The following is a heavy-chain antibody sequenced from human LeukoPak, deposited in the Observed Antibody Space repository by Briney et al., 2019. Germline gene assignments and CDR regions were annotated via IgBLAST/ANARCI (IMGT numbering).Heavy chain of an antibody. J-gene: IGHJ4*02. D-gene: IGHD5-24*01. Sequence: SETLSLTCTVSGDSIRNYFWTWIRQSPGKGLEYIGYIYYSGGTYYNPSLRGRVTISVDTSKNQFSLKLSSVTAADTAVYYCARLRRDGYKGHVAPDYWGRGTVVTVSS. CDR3: ARLRRDGYKGHVAPDY. CDR1: GDSIRNYF. V-gene: IGHV4-59*01. CDR2: IYYSGGT.